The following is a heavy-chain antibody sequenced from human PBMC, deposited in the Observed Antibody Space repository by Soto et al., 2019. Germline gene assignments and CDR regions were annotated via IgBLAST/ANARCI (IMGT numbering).Heavy chain of an antibody. CDR3: VKLTLRTSRFRPASSHYGVDV. J-gene: IGHJ6*02. V-gene: IGHV3-64D*06. D-gene: IGHD2-21*01. Sequence: GSLRLSCSASGFSFSAYAIHWVRHAPGKGLEHVSSIASDGDDTYYADSVKDRFMVSRDSSKNTAYLQMESFTPDDTAVYYCVKLTLRTSRFRPASSHYGVDVWGQGTTVTVSS. CDR1: GFSFSAYA. CDR2: IASDGDDT.